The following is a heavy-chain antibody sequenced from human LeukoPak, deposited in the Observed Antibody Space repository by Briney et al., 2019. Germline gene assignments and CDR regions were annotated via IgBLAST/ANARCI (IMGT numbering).Heavy chain of an antibody. V-gene: IGHV3-23*01. CDR2: ISASGSNT. CDR1: GFTFSNYA. J-gene: IGHJ4*02. D-gene: IGHD4-23*01. CDR3: AKHGRVTGGNSEIDY. Sequence: PGGSLRLSCAASGFTFSNYAMTWVRPAPGEGLEWGLDISASGSNTSNADSVKGRFTISRDNPRNTLYLQVDSLRAEDTALYYCAKHGRVTGGNSEIDYWGRGILVTVS.